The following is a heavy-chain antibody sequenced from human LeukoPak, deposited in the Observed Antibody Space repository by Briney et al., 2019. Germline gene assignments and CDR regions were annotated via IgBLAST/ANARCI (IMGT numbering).Heavy chain of an antibody. CDR2: IKQDGNEK. CDR3: ARDPLCSGYDNYFDY. Sequence: GGSLRLSCAASGFTFSSYWMSWVRQAPGKGLEWVANIKQDGNEKYYVDSVGGRFTISRDNAKNSLYLQMNSLRAEDTAVYYCARDPLCSGYDNYFDYWGQGTLVTVSS. J-gene: IGHJ4*02. CDR1: GFTFSSYW. V-gene: IGHV3-7*01. D-gene: IGHD5-12*01.